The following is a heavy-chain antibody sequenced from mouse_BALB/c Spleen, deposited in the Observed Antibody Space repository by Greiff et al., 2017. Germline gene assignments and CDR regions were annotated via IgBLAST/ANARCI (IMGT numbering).Heavy chain of an antibody. J-gene: IGHJ2*01. CDR3: ARSRGSMITTGYFDY. D-gene: IGHD2-4*01. CDR1: GYTFTDYN. Sequence: SGPELVKPGASVKIPCKASGYTFTDYNMDWVKQSHGKSLEWIGDINPNNGGTIYNQKFKGKATLTVDKSSSTAYMELRSLTSEDTAVYYCARSRGSMITTGYFDYWGQGTTLTVSS. V-gene: IGHV1-18*01. CDR2: INPNNGGT.